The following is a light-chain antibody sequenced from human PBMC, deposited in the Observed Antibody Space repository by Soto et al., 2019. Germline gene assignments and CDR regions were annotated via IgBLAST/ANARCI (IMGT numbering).Light chain of an antibody. CDR2: HAS. J-gene: IGKJ4*01. CDR3: QQHSTWPPA. Sequence: EVVLTQSPATLSLSPGEGATLSCMASLSVSSYLAWYQQKPDQAPRLLIYHASNRATSIPARFSGSGSGTDFTRTISGLEPEDFAVYYCQQHSTWPPAFGGGTKVEIK. CDR1: LSVSSY. V-gene: IGKV3-11*01.